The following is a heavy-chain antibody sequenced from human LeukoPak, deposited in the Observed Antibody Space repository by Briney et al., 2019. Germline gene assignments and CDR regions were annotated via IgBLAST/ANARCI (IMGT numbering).Heavy chain of an antibody. J-gene: IGHJ3*02. CDR3: ATHRGKYSPHDAFDI. D-gene: IGHD5-18*01. CDR1: GGSISRSGYY. Sequence: SDTLSLTCTVSGGSISRSGYYWGCSRQPPGKGLEWVGSIYYSGSTYYNPSLKSRVTISVETSKKQFPLKLSSVTAADTAVYYCATHRGKYSPHDAFDIWGQGTMVTVSS. CDR2: IYYSGST. V-gene: IGHV4-39*01.